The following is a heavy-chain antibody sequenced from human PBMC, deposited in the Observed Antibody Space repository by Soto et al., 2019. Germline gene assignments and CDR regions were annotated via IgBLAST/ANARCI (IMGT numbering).Heavy chain of an antibody. CDR2: IYYSGST. CDR1: GGSMISYY. D-gene: IGHD3-10*01. CDR3: ARHADYYGSGTPEAFDI. Sequence: SETLSLTCTVSGGSMISYYWSWIRQPPGRGLEWIGSIYYSGSTYYNPSLKSRVTISVDTSKNQFSLKLSSVTAADTAVYYCARHADYYGSGTPEAFDIWGQGTMVT. J-gene: IGHJ3*02. V-gene: IGHV4-59*05.